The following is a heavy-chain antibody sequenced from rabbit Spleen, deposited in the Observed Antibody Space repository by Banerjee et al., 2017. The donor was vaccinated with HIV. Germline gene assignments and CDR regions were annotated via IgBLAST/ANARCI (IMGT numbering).Heavy chain of an antibody. D-gene: IGHD2-1*01. CDR3: ARGYGAIRLDL. Sequence: QEQLEESGGGLVKPEGSLTLTCKASGFSFSEKEVMCWVRQAPGKGLEWIGYIDSVFGITYYANWVNGRFSISRENAQNTVFLQMTSLTAADTATYFCARGYGAIRLDLWGPGTLVTVS. CDR1: GFSFSEKE. V-gene: IGHV1S47*01. J-gene: IGHJ3*01. CDR2: IDSVFGIT.